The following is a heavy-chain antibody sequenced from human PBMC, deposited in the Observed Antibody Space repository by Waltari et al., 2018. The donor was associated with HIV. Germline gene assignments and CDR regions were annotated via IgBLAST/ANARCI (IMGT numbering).Heavy chain of an antibody. CDR1: GDSINNGRNY. Sequence: QVQLQESGPGLVTPSQTLSLTCTVSGDSINNGRNYWSWIRQPAGKGLEWIGPFFTSGTTNYNYNPSLESRITISLDTSKNQFSLKLTSVTAADTAMYYCARETTMPTTNWYFDLWGRGTLVTVSS. D-gene: IGHD4-17*01. V-gene: IGHV4-61*02. CDR2: FFTSGTT. CDR3: ARETTMPTTNWYFDL. J-gene: IGHJ2*01.